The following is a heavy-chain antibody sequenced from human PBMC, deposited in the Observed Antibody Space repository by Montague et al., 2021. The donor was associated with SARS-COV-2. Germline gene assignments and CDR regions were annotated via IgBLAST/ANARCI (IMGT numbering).Heavy chain of an antibody. CDR1: GGSISSNY. Sequence: SETLSLTCTVSGGSISSNYWNWIRQPPGRGLEWIGYIYYSGSTNYNPSLESRVTISADTSKNHFSLKLRSVTAADTAVYYCARAQNICFIANCVNYFDLWGLGALVGVSS. CDR3: ARAQNICFIANCVNYFDL. V-gene: IGHV4-59*01. D-gene: IGHD1-1*01. CDR2: IYYSGST. J-gene: IGHJ4*02.